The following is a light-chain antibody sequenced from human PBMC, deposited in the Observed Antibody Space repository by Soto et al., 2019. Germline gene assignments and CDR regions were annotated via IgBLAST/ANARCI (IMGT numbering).Light chain of an antibody. J-gene: IGKJ4*01. CDR2: AAS. CDR3: QQTNSFPLT. Sequence: DIQRTQPPSSLSASVGDKVTFPCRARQGISNWLDWYQQKPGKGPKLLIYAASSLQTGVPSRFSGSGSGTDFTLTIGSLQPEDFAIYYCQQTNSFPLTFGGGTKVDIK. V-gene: IGKV1-12*01. CDR1: QGISNW.